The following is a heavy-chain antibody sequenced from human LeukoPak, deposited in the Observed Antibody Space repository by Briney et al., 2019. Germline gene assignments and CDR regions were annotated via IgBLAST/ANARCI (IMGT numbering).Heavy chain of an antibody. CDR3: ARELVDTAMATDY. V-gene: IGHV4-30-2*01. J-gene: IGHJ4*02. CDR1: GGSISSGGYY. Sequence: SQTLSLTCTVSGGSISSGGYYWSWIQQPPGKGLEWIGYFYHSGSTYYNPSLKSRVTISVDRSKNQFSLKLSSVTAADTAVYYCARELVDTAMATDYWGQGTLVTVSS. D-gene: IGHD5-18*01. CDR2: FYHSGST.